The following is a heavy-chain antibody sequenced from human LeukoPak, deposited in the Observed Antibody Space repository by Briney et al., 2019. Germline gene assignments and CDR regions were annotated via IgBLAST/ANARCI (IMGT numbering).Heavy chain of an antibody. CDR3: VRDPTGSFDY. CDR1: EFTFTTYN. Sequence: GGSLRLSCARSEFTFTTYNMHWVRHTPGKGVGWVSYISPRSSTMVYADSVKGRFTISRDNAKNSLYLQMNSLRAEDTAVYYCVRDPTGSFDYWGQGTLVTVSS. J-gene: IGHJ4*02. D-gene: IGHD2-15*01. V-gene: IGHV3-48*01. CDR2: ISPRSSTM.